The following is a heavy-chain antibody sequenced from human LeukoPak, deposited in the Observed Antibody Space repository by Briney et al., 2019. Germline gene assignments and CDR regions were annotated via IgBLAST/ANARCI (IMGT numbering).Heavy chain of an antibody. J-gene: IGHJ6*02. V-gene: IGHV3-30*04. D-gene: IGHD4-23*01. Sequence: GGSLRLSCAASGFTLSSYAMHWVRQAPGKGLEWVAVISYDGSNKYYADSVKGRFTISRDNSKNTLYLQMNSLRAEDTAVYYCARNFGGNSGLYYYYGMDVWGQGTTVTVSS. CDR3: ARNFGGNSGLYYYYGMDV. CDR1: GFTLSSYA. CDR2: ISYDGSNK.